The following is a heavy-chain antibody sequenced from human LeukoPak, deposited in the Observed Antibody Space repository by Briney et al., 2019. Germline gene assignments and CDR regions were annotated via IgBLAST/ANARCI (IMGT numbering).Heavy chain of an antibody. CDR1: GGTFSSYA. CDR3: ARWDSGYEARGYFDY. V-gene: IGHV1-69*13. D-gene: IGHD5-12*01. CDR2: IIPIFGTA. J-gene: IGHJ4*02. Sequence: SVKVSCKASGGTFSSYAISWVRQAPGQGLEWMGGIIPIFGTANYAQKFQGRVTITADESTSTAYMELSSLRSEDTAVYYCARWDSGYEARGYFDYWGQGTLVTVSS.